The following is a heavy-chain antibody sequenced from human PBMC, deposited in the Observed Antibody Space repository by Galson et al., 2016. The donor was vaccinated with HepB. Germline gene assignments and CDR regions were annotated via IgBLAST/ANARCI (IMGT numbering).Heavy chain of an antibody. J-gene: IGHJ4*02. D-gene: IGHD6-13*01. Sequence: SLRLSCAASGFTFSSYWMSWVRQAPGKGLEWVANIKQDGSEKYYVDSVKGRFTISRDNAKNSLFLQMNSLGAEDTAVYYCARDSRRKPYSSSQGGLLDYWGQGTLVTVSS. CDR1: GFTFSSYW. CDR3: ARDSRRKPYSSSQGGLLDY. CDR2: IKQDGSEK. V-gene: IGHV3-7*01.